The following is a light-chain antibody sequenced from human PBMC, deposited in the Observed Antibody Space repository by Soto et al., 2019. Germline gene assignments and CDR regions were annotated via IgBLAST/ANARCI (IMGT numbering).Light chain of an antibody. CDR3: QQYINYFRT. V-gene: IGKV1-5*03. CDR1: QSIGVW. CDR2: KTS. Sequence: DIQMTQSPSTLSASVGDRVTITCRASQSIGVWLAWYQQKPGTAPKLLIYKTSTLDSGVPLRFSGSGSGTEFTLTTSSLQPDDFATYYCQQYINYFRTFGQGIKVEIK. J-gene: IGKJ1*01.